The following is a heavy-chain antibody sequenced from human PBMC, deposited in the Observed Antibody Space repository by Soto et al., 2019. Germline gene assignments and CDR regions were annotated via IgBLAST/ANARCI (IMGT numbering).Heavy chain of an antibody. V-gene: IGHV3-30-3*01. CDR2: ISYDGSNK. CDR3: ARGVGYYYDSSGSKGAFDI. D-gene: IGHD3-22*01. J-gene: IGHJ3*02. CDR1: GFTFSSYA. Sequence: PGGSLRLSCAASGFTFSSYAMHWVRQAPGKGLEWVAVISYDGSNKYYADSVKGRFTISRDNSKNTLYLQMNSLRAEDTAVYYCARGVGYYYDSSGSKGAFDIWGQGTMGTVSS.